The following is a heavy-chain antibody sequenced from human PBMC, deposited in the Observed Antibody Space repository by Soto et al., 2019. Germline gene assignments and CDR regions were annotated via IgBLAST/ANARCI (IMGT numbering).Heavy chain of an antibody. CDR2: IYHSGST. D-gene: IGHD6-13*01. V-gene: IGHV4-4*02. Sequence: QVQLQESGPGLVKPSGTLSLTCAVSGDSITSDKWWSWIRQPPGKGLQWIGEIYHSGSTKYNPSLKGRVIISVDKSKNQFSLKLSSVTAADTAVYYCARGETQQQRDYWGQGTLVTVSS. CDR1: GDSITSDKW. CDR3: ARGETQQQRDY. J-gene: IGHJ4*02.